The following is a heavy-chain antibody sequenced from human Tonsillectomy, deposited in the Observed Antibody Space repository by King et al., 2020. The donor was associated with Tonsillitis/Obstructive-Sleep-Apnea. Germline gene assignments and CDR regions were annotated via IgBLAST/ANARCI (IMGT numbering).Heavy chain of an antibody. CDR2: ISGDGGST. V-gene: IGHV3-43*02. CDR1: GFTFDDYA. CDR3: AKDSLQITTFWDGAFDI. J-gene: IGHJ3*02. Sequence: QLVQSGEGVVQPGGSLRLSCAASGFTFDDYAMHWVRQAPGKGLEWVSLISGDGGSTYYADSVKGRFTISRDNSKNSLYLQMNSLRTEDTALYYCAKDSLQITTFWDGAFDIWGQGTMVTVSS. D-gene: IGHD3-9*01.